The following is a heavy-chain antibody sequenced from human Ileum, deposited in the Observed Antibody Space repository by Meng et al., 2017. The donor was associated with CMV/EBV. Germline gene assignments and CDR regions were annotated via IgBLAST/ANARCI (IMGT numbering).Heavy chain of an antibody. CDR1: GCTFSTYA. Sequence: GCTFSTYAVSRVGRAPGKGLDWVAAVSDGGTSTYYAEAVKGRFTITRDNYINTVSLQMNSLRAEDTAVYYCAKRIEQSSRGWSSFDYWSQGTLVTVSS. D-gene: IGHD6-19*01. V-gene: IGHV3-23*01. CDR2: VSDGGTST. J-gene: IGHJ4*02. CDR3: AKRIEQSSRGWSSFDY.